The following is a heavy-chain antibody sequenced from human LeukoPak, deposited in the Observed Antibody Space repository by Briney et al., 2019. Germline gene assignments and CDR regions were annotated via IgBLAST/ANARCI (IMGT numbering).Heavy chain of an antibody. V-gene: IGHV3-30*02. CDR1: GFTFSSYG. D-gene: IGHD5-18*01. CDR3: AKVTTETAMVTGGFDY. Sequence: GGSLRLSCAASGFTFSSYGIHWVRQAPGKGLDWVAFIRNVGSDKYYGDSVKGRFTISRDNSKNTVYLQMNSLRSEDTSVYFCAKVTTETAMVTGGFDYWGQGTLVTVSS. J-gene: IGHJ4*02. CDR2: IRNVGSDK.